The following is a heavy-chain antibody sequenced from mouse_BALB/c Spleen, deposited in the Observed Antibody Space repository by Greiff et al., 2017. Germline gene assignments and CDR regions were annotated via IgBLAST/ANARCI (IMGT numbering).Heavy chain of an antibody. CDR3: ARSGGNYPFDY. CDR2: ISSGSSTI. J-gene: IGHJ2*01. D-gene: IGHD2-1*01. Sequence: EVKVVESGGGLVKPGGSLKLSCAASGFTFSSFGMHWVRQAPEKGLEWVAYISSGSSTIYYADTVKGRFTISRDNPKNTLFLQMTSLRSEDTAMYYCARSGGNYPFDYWGQGTTLTVSS. V-gene: IGHV5-17*02. CDR1: GFTFSSFG.